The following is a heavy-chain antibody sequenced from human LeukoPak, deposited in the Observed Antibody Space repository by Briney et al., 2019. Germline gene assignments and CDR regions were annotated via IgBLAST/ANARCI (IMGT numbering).Heavy chain of an antibody. V-gene: IGHV1-2*02. Sequence: ASVKVSCKASGYTFTGYYMHWVRQAPGQGLEWMGWINPNSGGTNYAQKFQGRVTMTRDTSISTAYTELSRLRPDDTAVYYCARDPPHYYYGSGSYRRYYFDYWGQGTLVTVSS. CDR3: ARDPPHYYYGSGSYRRYYFDY. J-gene: IGHJ4*02. CDR1: GYTFTGYY. CDR2: INPNSGGT. D-gene: IGHD3-10*01.